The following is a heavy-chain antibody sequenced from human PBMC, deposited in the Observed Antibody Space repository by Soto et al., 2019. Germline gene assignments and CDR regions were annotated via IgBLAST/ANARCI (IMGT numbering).Heavy chain of an antibody. CDR1: GGSLSGYY. CDR3: ARSDNRNSLYGVDV. Sequence: QVQLQQWGAGLLKPSATLSLTCAVNGGSLSGYYWTWIRQSPGKGLEWIGEINHRGGSDYTPSLTSRLSLSIAASMNHVTLELTSVTAADTAVYYCARSDNRNSLYGVDVWGQGTAVTVSS. D-gene: IGHD1-7*01. CDR2: INHRGGS. J-gene: IGHJ6*02. V-gene: IGHV4-34*01.